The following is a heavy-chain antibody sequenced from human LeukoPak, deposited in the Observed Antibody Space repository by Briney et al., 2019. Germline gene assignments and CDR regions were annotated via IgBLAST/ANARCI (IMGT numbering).Heavy chain of an antibody. V-gene: IGHV4-34*01. CDR1: GGSFSGYY. J-gene: IGHJ4*02. D-gene: IGHD3-10*01. Sequence: PSETLSLTCAVYGGSFSGYYWSWIRPPPGKGLEWNGEINHSGSTNYNPSLKSRVTISVDTSKNQFSLKLSSVTAADTAVYYCARRRLLWFGELLVDYWGQGTLVTVSS. CDR3: ARRRLLWFGELLVDY. CDR2: INHSGST.